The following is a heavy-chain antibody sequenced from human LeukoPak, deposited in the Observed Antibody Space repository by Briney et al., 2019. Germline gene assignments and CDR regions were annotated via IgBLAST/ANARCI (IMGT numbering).Heavy chain of an antibody. J-gene: IGHJ4*02. CDR3: ARDYGDYVPKDY. CDR1: GGTFSSYA. Sequence: ASVKVSCKASGGTFSSYAISWVRQAPGQGLEWMGWISAYNGNTNYAQKLQGRVTMTTDTSTSTAYMELRSLRSDDTAVYYCARDYGDYVPKDYWGQGTLVTVSS. D-gene: IGHD4-17*01. V-gene: IGHV1-18*01. CDR2: ISAYNGNT.